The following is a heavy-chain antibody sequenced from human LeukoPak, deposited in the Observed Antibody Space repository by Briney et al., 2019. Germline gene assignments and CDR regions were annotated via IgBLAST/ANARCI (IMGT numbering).Heavy chain of an antibody. CDR1: GGSISSGSYY. Sequence: TSETLSLTCTVSGGSISSGSYYWSWIRQPAGKGLEWIGRMYTSGSTNYNPSLKSRVTISVDTSKNQFSLKLSSVTAADTAVYYCARSYYDFWSGGKGYYYMDVWGKGTTVTVSS. CDR2: MYTSGST. J-gene: IGHJ6*03. D-gene: IGHD3-3*01. CDR3: ARSYYDFWSGGKGYYYMDV. V-gene: IGHV4-61*02.